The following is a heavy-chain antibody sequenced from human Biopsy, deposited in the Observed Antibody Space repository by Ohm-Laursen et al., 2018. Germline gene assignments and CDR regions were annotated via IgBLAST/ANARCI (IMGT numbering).Heavy chain of an antibody. CDR2: ASYSGYT. J-gene: IGHJ3*01. CDR1: DDSIRNFY. V-gene: IGHV4-59*08. Sequence: TLSLTCTVPDDSIRNFYWTWIRQPPGQGLEWIGHASYSGYTNYNPSLKSRVTISVDTSKNPFSLNLRSVTAADTAVYSCARLGNFWNAEDGLDLWGLGTMVTVSS. CDR3: ARLGNFWNAEDGLDL. D-gene: IGHD3-3*01.